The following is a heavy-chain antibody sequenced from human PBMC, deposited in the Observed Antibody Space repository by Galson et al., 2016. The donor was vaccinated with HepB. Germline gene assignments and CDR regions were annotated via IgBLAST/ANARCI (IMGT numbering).Heavy chain of an antibody. J-gene: IGHJ3*02. D-gene: IGHD3-3*01. CDR2: ISPYNGNT. Sequence: SVKVSCKASGYTFNIYGINWVRQAPGQGLEWMGRISPYNGNTKYAQKFQGRVTMTTDTTTSTAYMELRSLRPDDKAVYYCARPNYDLWSNYRGGFDIWGQGRMVTVSS. V-gene: IGHV1-18*01. CDR1: GYTFNIYG. CDR3: ARPNYDLWSNYRGGFDI.